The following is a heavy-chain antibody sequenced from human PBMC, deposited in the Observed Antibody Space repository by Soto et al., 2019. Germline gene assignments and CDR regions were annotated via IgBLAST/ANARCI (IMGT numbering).Heavy chain of an antibody. CDR2: VDPNSGDT. CDR1: GYTLIGYY. V-gene: IGHV1-2*02. J-gene: IGHJ1*01. CDR3: ERGPQDYGDYGEYYQH. D-gene: IGHD4-17*01. Sequence: QVQLVQSGAEVKKPGASVKVSCKASGYTLIGYYLHWVRLAPGQGRAWMGWVDPNSGDTTYAQKFQGRVTMTRDTSIRTAYTELTRLRSDDTAVYYCERGPQDYGDYGEYYQHWGQGTLVTVSA.